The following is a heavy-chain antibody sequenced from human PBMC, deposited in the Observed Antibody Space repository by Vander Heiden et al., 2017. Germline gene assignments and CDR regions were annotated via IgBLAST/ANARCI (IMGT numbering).Heavy chain of an antibody. CDR3: AKDRNDYDSSGLGRGMDV. V-gene: IGHV3-9*01. J-gene: IGHJ6*02. CDR1: GFTFDDYA. CDR2: ISWSSGSI. Sequence: EVQLVESGGGLVQPGRSLRLSCAASGFTFDDYAMHWVRQAPGKGLEWVSGISWSSGSIGYADSVKGRFTISRDNAKNSLYLQMNSLRAEDTALYYCAKDRNDYDSSGLGRGMDVWGQGTTVTVSS. D-gene: IGHD3-22*01.